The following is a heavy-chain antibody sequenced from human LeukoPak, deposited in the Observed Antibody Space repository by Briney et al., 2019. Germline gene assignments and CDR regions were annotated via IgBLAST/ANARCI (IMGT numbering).Heavy chain of an antibody. V-gene: IGHV1-69*05. CDR2: IIPIFGRA. J-gene: IGHJ4*02. CDR3: ARVFARSGEISGSYFYY. D-gene: IGHD1-26*01. Sequence: ASVKVSCKASGGTFTSYAINWVRQAPGQGPEWMGGIIPIFGRANYAQKFQGRVTMTTDESTSTAYMELSSLRSEDTAAYYCARVFARSGEISGSYFYYWGQGTLVTVSS. CDR1: GGTFTSYA.